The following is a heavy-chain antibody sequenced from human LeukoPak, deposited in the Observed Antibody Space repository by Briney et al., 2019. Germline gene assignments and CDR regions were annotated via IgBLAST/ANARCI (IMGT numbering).Heavy chain of an antibody. CDR1: GYTLIELF. D-gene: IGHD2-2*01. CDR2: FDPEDGET. CDR3: ATDRQLSRQFDY. V-gene: IGHV1-24*01. J-gene: IGHJ4*02. Sequence: GASVNVSCKGSGYTLIELFLHWVRQAPGKGLEWMGGFDPEDGETIYAQKFQGRVTMTEDTSTDTAYMELSSLRSEDTAVYYCATDRQLSRQFDYWGERTLVTVSS.